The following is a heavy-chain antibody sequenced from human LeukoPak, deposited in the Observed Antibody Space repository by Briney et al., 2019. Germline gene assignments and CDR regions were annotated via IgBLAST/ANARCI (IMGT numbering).Heavy chain of an antibody. V-gene: IGHV3-11*04. Sequence: GGSLRLSCAVSGFTFSDYYMSWIRQARGKGLEWVSSISSSGSTTYYADSVKGRFTISRDNSKSTLYLQMNSLRAEDTAVYYCARGVRIAVAGYIDYWGQGTLVTVSS. CDR2: ISSSGSTT. D-gene: IGHD6-19*01. CDR1: GFTFSDYY. CDR3: ARGVRIAVAGYIDY. J-gene: IGHJ4*02.